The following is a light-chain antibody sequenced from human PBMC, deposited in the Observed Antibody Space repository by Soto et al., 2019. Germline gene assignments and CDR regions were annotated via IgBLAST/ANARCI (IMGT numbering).Light chain of an antibody. CDR3: QQLNSFPIP. CDR2: GAS. CDR1: QGIANF. Sequence: IQLTQSPSSLSASVGDRVTISCRASQGIANFLAWYQQKPGKDPKLLIYGASTIQSGVTSRFSGSGSGTDFTLTISSLQPEDFATYYCQQLNSFPIPFGPGTKVDIK. V-gene: IGKV1-9*01. J-gene: IGKJ3*01.